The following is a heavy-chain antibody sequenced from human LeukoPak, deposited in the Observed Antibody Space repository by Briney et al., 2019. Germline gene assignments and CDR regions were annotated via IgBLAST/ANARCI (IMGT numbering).Heavy chain of an antibody. Sequence: SETLSLTCTVSGGSISSGGYYWSWIRQHPGKGLEWIGYIYYSGSTYYNPSLKSRVTISVDTSKNQFSLKLSSVTAADTAVYYCARLWGSYRYYFDYWGQGTLVTVSS. D-gene: IGHD3-16*02. V-gene: IGHV4-31*03. CDR1: GGSISSGGYY. J-gene: IGHJ4*02. CDR3: ARLWGSYRYYFDY. CDR2: IYYSGST.